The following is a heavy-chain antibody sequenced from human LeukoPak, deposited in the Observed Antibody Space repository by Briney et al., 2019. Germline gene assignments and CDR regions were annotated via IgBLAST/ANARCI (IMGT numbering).Heavy chain of an antibody. CDR1: GDSISSYY. V-gene: IGHV4-59*08. CDR3: ARLRAPKVLDP. D-gene: IGHD3-10*01. Sequence: SETLSLTCTVSGDSISSYYWSWIRQPPGKGLEYIGYIYYIGSTNYNLSLMGRVTISVDTSKNQFSLRLSCVTAADTAVYYCARLRAPKVLDPWGQGTLVTVSS. J-gene: IGHJ5*02. CDR2: IYYIGST.